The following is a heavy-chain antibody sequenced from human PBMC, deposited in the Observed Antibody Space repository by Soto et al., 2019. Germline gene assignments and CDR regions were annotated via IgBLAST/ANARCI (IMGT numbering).Heavy chain of an antibody. CDR3: ARGKLFTPHSSGFPNWFDP. D-gene: IGHD3-22*01. V-gene: IGHV3-7*05. CDR2: IKQDGSEK. J-gene: IGHJ5*02. Sequence: GGSLRLSCAASGFTFSSYWMSWVRQAPGKGLEWVANIKQDGSEKYYVDSVKGRFTISRDNAKNSLYLQMNSLRAEDTAVYYCARGKLFTPHSSGFPNWFDPWGQGTLVTVSS. CDR1: GFTFSSYW.